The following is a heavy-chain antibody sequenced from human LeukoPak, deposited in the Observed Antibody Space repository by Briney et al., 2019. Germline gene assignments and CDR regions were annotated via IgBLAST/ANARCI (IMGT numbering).Heavy chain of an antibody. D-gene: IGHD3-22*01. CDR1: GFTFSSYG. Sequence: GGSLRLSCTASGFTFSSYGMCWVRQAPGKGLEWVSAIRGSGGTTYYADSVKGRFTISRDNSKNTLYLQMNSLRAEDTAVYYCAKSGRGVITMIVVVISWYFDLWGRGTLVTVSS. CDR3: AKSGRGVITMIVVVISWYFDL. CDR2: IRGSGGTT. V-gene: IGHV3-23*01. J-gene: IGHJ2*01.